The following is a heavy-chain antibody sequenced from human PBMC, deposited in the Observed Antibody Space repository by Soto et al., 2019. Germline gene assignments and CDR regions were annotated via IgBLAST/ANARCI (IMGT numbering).Heavy chain of an antibody. CDR3: AKEETSGGWNYYYGMDV. V-gene: IGHV3-30*18. D-gene: IGHD3-10*01. CDR2: ISYDGSNK. CDR1: GFTFSSYR. Sequence: QPWGSLRLSCAASGFTFSSYRMHWVRHAPGKGLEWVAVISYDGSNKYYADSVKGRFTISRDNSKNTRYLQMNSLRDEETAVYYCAKEETSGGWNYYYGMDVWGQGITITV. J-gene: IGHJ6*02.